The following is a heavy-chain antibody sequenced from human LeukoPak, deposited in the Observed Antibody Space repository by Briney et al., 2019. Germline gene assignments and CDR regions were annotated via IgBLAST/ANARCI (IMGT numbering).Heavy chain of an antibody. CDR2: ISGSGGST. D-gene: IGHD3-3*01. V-gene: IGHV3-23*01. CDR3: AKHLRFLEWLLSALDY. Sequence: GGSLRLSCAASGFTFSSYAMSWVRQAPGKGLEWVSAISGSGGSTYYADSVKGRFTISRDNSKNTLYLQMNSLRAEDAAVYYCAKHLRFLEWLLSALDYWGQGTLVTVSS. J-gene: IGHJ4*02. CDR1: GFTFSSYA.